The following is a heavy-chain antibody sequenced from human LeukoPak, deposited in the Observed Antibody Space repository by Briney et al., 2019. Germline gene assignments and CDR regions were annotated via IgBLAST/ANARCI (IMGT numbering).Heavy chain of an antibody. D-gene: IGHD4-11*01. V-gene: IGHV3-23*01. CDR3: AKPPQTGDTETTLYYFDY. Sequence: GGSLRLSCAASGFTFSSYAMSWVRQAPGKGLEWVSAISGSGGSTYYADSVKGRFTISRDNSKNTLYLQMNSLRAEDTAVYYCAKPPQTGDTETTLYYFDYWGQGTLVTVSS. CDR1: GFTFSSYA. J-gene: IGHJ4*02. CDR2: ISGSGGST.